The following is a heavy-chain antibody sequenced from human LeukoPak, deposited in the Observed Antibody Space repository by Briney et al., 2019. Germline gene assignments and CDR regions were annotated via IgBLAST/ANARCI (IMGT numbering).Heavy chain of an antibody. CDR1: GYSISSGYY. V-gene: IGHV4-38-2*02. CDR2: FYHSGST. Sequence: SETLSLTCTVSGYSISSGYYWGWIRQPPGKGLEWIGSFYHSGSTYYNPSLKSRVTISVDTSKNQFSLKLSSVTAADTAVYYCARDASGRFLEWLNSHWFDPWGQGTLVTVSS. J-gene: IGHJ5*02. CDR3: ARDASGRFLEWLNSHWFDP. D-gene: IGHD3-3*01.